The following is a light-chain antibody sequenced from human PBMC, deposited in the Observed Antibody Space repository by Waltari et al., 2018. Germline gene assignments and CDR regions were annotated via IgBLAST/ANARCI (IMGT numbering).Light chain of an antibody. J-gene: IGKJ1*01. V-gene: IGKV1-5*03. CDR1: QSINNW. Sequence: DIQITQSPSPLSASVGDRVTITCRASQSINNWLAWYQQKPGKAPKVLIHKASSLESGVPSRFSGSVSGTEFTLTISSLQPDDFATYYCQQYQHYPLTFGQGTKVEIK. CDR3: QQYQHYPLT. CDR2: KAS.